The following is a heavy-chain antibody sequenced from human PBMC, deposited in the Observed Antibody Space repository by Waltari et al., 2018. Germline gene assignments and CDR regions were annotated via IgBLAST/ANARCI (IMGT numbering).Heavy chain of an antibody. J-gene: IGHJ4*02. CDR3: ARDQEYYDSSGYHHPLDY. CDR1: GGTFSSYA. D-gene: IGHD3-22*01. Sequence: QVQLVQSGAEVKKPGSSVKVSCKASGGTFSSYAIRWVRQAPGQGREWMGGIIPIFGTANYAQKVQGRVTITADESTSTAYMELSSLRSEDTAVYYCARDQEYYDSSGYHHPLDYWGQGTLVTVSS. V-gene: IGHV1-69*01. CDR2: IIPIFGTA.